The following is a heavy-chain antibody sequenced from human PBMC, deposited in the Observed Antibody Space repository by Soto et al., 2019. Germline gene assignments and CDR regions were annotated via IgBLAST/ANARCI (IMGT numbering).Heavy chain of an antibody. CDR1: GYTFTNYG. CDR2: IGGYKGNT. J-gene: IGHJ4*02. D-gene: IGHD5-18*01. V-gene: IGHV1-18*01. Sequence: QVQLVQSGAEVREPGASVKVSCKASGYTFTNYGVSSVRQAPGQGLEWMGWIGGYKGNTNYAQKLQGRVTLTTDTSTSTAYMELRSLRSDDTAVYYCAPHTLDTGMPSGYWGQGTLVTVSS. CDR3: APHTLDTGMPSGY.